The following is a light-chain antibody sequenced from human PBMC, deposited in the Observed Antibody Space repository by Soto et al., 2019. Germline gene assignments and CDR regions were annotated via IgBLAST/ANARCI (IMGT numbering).Light chain of an antibody. V-gene: IGKV3-20*01. CDR1: QSVGKY. CDR2: GTS. Sequence: EIVLTQSPGTLSLSPGERATLSCRASQSVGKYLAWYQQKPGQAPRVLIYGTSSRATGIPDRFSGSGSGTEFTLTISSLQPDDFATYYCQHYNSYSEAFGQGTKVDIK. J-gene: IGKJ1*01. CDR3: QHYNSYSEA.